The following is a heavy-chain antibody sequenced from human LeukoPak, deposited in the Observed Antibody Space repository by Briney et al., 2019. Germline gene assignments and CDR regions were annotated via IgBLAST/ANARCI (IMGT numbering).Heavy chain of an antibody. CDR1: GGTFSSYA. CDR2: IIPIFGTA. J-gene: IGHJ3*02. V-gene: IGHV1-69*13. D-gene: IGHD1-26*01. Sequence: SVKVSCKASGGTFSSYAISWVRQAPGQGLEWMGGIIPIFGTANYAQKFQGRVTITADESTSTAYMELSSLRSEDTAVYYCAQMGIVGAIDAFDIWGQGTMVTVSS. CDR3: AQMGIVGAIDAFDI.